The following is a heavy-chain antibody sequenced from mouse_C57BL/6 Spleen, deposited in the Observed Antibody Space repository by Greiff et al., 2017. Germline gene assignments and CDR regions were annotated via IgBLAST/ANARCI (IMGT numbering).Heavy chain of an antibody. CDR1: GFSLSTFGMG. D-gene: IGHD1-1*01. V-gene: IGHV8-8*01. Sequence: QVTLKVSGPGILQPSQTLSLTCSFSGFSLSTFGMGVGWIRQPSGKGLEWLAHIWWDDDKYYNPALKSRLTISTDTSKNQVFLKIANVDTADTATYYCARTPFYGSKVPYYFDYWGQGTTLTVSS. J-gene: IGHJ2*01. CDR2: IWWDDDK. CDR3: ARTPFYGSKVPYYFDY.